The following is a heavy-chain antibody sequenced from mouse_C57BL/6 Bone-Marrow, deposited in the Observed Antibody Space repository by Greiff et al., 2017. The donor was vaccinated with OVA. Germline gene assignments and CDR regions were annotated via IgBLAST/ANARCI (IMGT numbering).Heavy chain of an antibody. CDR1: GYTFTSYW. D-gene: IGHD1-1*01. Sequence: QVQLQQPGAELVMPGASVKLSCKASGYTFTSYWMHWVKQRPGQGLEWIGEIDPSDSYTNYNQKFKGKSTLTVDKSSSTAYMQLSSLTSEDSAVYYCARGITTVVGDFDYWGKGTTLTVSS. J-gene: IGHJ2*01. CDR3: ARGITTVVGDFDY. CDR2: IDPSDSYT. V-gene: IGHV1-69*01.